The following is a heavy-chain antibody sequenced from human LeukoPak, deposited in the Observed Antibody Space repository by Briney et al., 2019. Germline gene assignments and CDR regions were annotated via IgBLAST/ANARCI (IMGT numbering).Heavy chain of an antibody. V-gene: IGHV3-23*01. CDR2: ISGSGGST. CDR3: ARDYYDSSGYSVRGLDY. J-gene: IGHJ4*02. CDR1: GFTFSSYA. D-gene: IGHD3-22*01. Sequence: GGSLRLSCAASGFTFSSYAMSWVRQAPGKGLEWVSAISGSGGSTYYADSVKGRFTISRDNSKNTLYLQMNSLRAEDTAVYYCARDYYDSSGYSVRGLDYWGQGTLVTVSS.